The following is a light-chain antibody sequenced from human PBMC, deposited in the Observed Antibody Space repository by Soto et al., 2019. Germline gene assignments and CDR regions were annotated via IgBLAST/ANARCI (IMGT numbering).Light chain of an antibody. V-gene: IGKV3-15*01. Sequence: EIVMTQSPVTLSVSPGDRATLSCRASQSVNSNLAWYQQKPGQTPKLLIYVASTRATGIPARFSGSGSGTEFTLIISSLQSEDFAVYYCQQYNVSPLTFGGGTKVEFK. CDR1: QSVNSN. CDR2: VAS. CDR3: QQYNVSPLT. J-gene: IGKJ4*01.